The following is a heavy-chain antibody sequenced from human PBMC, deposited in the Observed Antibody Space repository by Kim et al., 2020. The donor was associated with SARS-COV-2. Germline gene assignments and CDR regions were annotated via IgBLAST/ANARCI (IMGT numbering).Heavy chain of an antibody. D-gene: IGHD3-9*01. CDR3: ARDRVLRYFDWLLPQRGAAFDI. CDR1: GFTFSSYA. J-gene: IGHJ3*02. V-gene: IGHV3-30-3*01. CDR2: ISYDGSNK. Sequence: GGSLRLSCAASGFTFSSYAMHWVRQAPGKGLEWVAVISYDGSNKYYADSVKGRFTISRDNSKNTLYLQMNSLRAEDTAVYYCARDRVLRYFDWLLPQRGAAFDIWGQGTMVTVSS.